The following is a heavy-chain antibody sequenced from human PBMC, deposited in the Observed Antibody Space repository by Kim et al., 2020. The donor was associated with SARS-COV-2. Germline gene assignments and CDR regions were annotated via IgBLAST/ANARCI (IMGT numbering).Heavy chain of an antibody. CDR3: ARIRREWSASGTEVFDY. V-gene: IGHV2-70*11. CDR2: IDWDDDK. CDR1: GFSLNTRSMA. D-gene: IGHD6-13*01. Sequence: SGPTLVNPTQTLTLTCTFSGFSLNTRSMAVSWIRQPPGQALEWLARIDWDDDKYYITSLRGRLTISKDTSKNQVVLTMTNVVPSDTATYYCARIRREWSASGTEVFDYWGQGALVTVSS. J-gene: IGHJ4*02.